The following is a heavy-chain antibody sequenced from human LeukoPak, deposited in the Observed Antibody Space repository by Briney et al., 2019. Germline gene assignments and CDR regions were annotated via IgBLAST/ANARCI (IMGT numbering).Heavy chain of an antibody. CDR3: ARHSRDGYNTFDY. V-gene: IGHV3-7*01. CDR2: IKQDGSEK. D-gene: IGHD5-24*01. J-gene: IGHJ4*02. CDR1: GFTFSSYW. Sequence: GGSLRLSCAASGFTFSSYWMSWVRQAPGKGLEWVANIKQDGSEKYYVDSVKGRFTISRDNAKNSLYLQMNSLRAEDTAVYYCARHSRDGYNTFDYWGQGTLVTVSS.